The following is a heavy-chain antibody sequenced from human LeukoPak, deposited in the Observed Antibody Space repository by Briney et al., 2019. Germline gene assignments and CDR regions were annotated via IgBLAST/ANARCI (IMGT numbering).Heavy chain of an antibody. D-gene: IGHD4-17*01. V-gene: IGHV4-59*01. Sequence: SETLSLTCTVFGGSISSYCWSWNRQPPGKGLEWIGYIYYSGSTNYNPSLKSRVTISVDTSKNQFSLKLSSVTAADTAVYYCARGIQVTTYDQWYYFDYWGQGTLVTVSS. CDR1: GGSISSYC. J-gene: IGHJ4*02. CDR3: ARGIQVTTYDQWYYFDY. CDR2: IYYSGST.